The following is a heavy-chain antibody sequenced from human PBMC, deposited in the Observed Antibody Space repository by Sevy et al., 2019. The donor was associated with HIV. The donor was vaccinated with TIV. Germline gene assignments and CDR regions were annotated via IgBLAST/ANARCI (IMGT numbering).Heavy chain of an antibody. CDR3: VKGKEGYSSVFEY. CDR2: ISCNSGTI. D-gene: IGHD6-25*01. J-gene: IGHJ4*02. V-gene: IGHV3-9*01. Sequence: GGSLRLSCAASGFTFHNYGMHWVRQAPGKGLEWVSSISCNSGTIAYADSVKGRFTISRDNARNSLYLQMYSLRTEDTALYYCVKGKEGYSSVFEYWGQGTLVTVSS. CDR1: GFTFHNYG.